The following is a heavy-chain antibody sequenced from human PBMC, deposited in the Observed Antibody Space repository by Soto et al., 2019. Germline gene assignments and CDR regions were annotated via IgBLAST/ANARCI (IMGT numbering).Heavy chain of an antibody. J-gene: IGHJ6*02. CDR3: ARHNSGWYYHYYYGMDV. CDR1: GGSFSGYY. V-gene: IGHV4-34*01. CDR2: INHSGST. D-gene: IGHD6-19*01. Sequence: SETLSLTCAVYGGSFSGYYWSWIRQPPGKGLEWIGEINHSGSTYYNPSLKSRVTISVDTSKNQFSLKLSSVTAADTAVYYCARHNSGWYYHYYYGMDVWGQGTTVTVSS.